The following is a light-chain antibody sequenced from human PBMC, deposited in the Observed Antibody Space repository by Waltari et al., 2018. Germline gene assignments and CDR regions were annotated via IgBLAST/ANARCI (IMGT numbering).Light chain of an antibody. CDR2: GAS. CDR1: QSVSSSY. CDR3: QQYGSSSWT. J-gene: IGKJ1*01. Sequence: EIVLTLSPGTLSLSPGERATHSCRASQSVSSSYLAWYQQKPGQAPRLLIYGASSRATGIPDRFSGSGSGTDFTLTISRLEPEDFAVYYCQQYGSSSWTFGQGTKVEIK. V-gene: IGKV3-20*01.